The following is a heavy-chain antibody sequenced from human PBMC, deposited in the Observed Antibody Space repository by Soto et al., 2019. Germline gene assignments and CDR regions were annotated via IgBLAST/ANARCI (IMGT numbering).Heavy chain of an antibody. J-gene: IGHJ6*02. CDR2: IYPGDSDT. CDR1: GYSFIDYW. V-gene: IGHV5-51*01. Sequence: PGESLKISCKGSGYSFIDYWIGWVRQMPGKGLECMGIIYPGDSDTRYSPSFQGQVTISADKSISTAYLQWSSLKASDTAMYYCAGGGVRGVITRTRDYYGMDVWGQGTTVTVSS. D-gene: IGHD3-10*01. CDR3: AGGGVRGVITRTRDYYGMDV.